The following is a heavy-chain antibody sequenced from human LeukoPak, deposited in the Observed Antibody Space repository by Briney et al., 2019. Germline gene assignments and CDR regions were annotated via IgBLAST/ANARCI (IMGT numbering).Heavy chain of an antibody. CDR3: ARGGYSYGPGAFDI. J-gene: IGHJ3*02. Sequence: SETLSLTCTVSGGSISSYYWSWIRQSPGKGLECIGYIHYTGSTNYNPSLKSRVTISVDTSKNQFSLKLSSVTAADTAVYYCARGGYSYGPGAFDIWGQGTMVTVSS. CDR1: GGSISSYY. CDR2: IHYTGST. V-gene: IGHV4-59*08. D-gene: IGHD5-18*01.